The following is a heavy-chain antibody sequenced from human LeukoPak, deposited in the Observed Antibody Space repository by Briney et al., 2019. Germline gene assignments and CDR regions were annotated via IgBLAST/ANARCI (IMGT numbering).Heavy chain of an antibody. J-gene: IGHJ4*02. D-gene: IGHD3-22*01. CDR2: ISSSSSYI. CDR3: ARSGGSSGYYYGFDY. V-gene: IGHV3-21*01. CDR1: GFTFSSYS. Sequence: GGSLRLSCAASGFTFSSYSMNWVRQAPGQGLEWVSSISSSSSYIYYADSVKGRFTISRDNAKNSLYLQMNSLRAEDTAVYYCARSGGSSGYYYGFDYWGQGTLVTVSS.